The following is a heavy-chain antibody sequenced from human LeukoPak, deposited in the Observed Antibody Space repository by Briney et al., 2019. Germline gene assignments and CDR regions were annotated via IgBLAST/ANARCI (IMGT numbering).Heavy chain of an antibody. CDR2: IYYSGST. J-gene: IGHJ4*02. CDR3: ARDLGEF. Sequence: KPSETLSLTCTVSGGSISSHYWSWIRQPPGKGLEWIGYIYYSGSTNYNPSLKSRVTISVDTSKNQFSLKLSSVTAADTAVYYCARDLGEFWGQGTLVTVSS. CDR1: GGSISSHY. D-gene: IGHD4-17*01. V-gene: IGHV4-59*11.